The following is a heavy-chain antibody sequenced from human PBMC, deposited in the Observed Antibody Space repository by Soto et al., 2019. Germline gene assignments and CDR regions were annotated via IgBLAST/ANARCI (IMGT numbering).Heavy chain of an antibody. V-gene: IGHV4-34*01. CDR2: INHSGST. Sequence: SETLSLTCAVYGGSFSGYYWSWIRQPPGKGLEWIGEINHSGSTNYNPSLKSRVTILVDTSKNQFSLKLSSVTAADTAVYYCVRGMGFCSSTSCYPWFEPWGQGTLVTVSS. CDR1: GGSFSGYY. CDR3: VRGMGFCSSTSCYPWFEP. J-gene: IGHJ5*02. D-gene: IGHD2-2*01.